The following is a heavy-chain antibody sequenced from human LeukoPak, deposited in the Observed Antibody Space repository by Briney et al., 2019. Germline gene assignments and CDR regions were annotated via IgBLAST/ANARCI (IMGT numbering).Heavy chain of an antibody. CDR2: IYPRDSDT. D-gene: IGHD4-17*01. J-gene: IGHJ3*02. V-gene: IGHV5-51*01. CDR1: GYSFTSYW. Sequence: GESLKISCKGSGYSFTSYWIGWVRQMPGKGLEWMGIIYPRDSDTRYSPSFQGQVTISADRSISTAYLQWSSLKASDTAMYYCARLMYGDYVRGINDAFDIWGQGTMVTVSS. CDR3: ARLMYGDYVRGINDAFDI.